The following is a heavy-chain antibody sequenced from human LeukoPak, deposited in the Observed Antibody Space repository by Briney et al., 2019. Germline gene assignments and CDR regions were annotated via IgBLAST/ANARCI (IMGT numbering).Heavy chain of an antibody. V-gene: IGHV3-7*01. J-gene: IGHJ4*02. CDR2: INQDGSEK. D-gene: IGHD3-22*01. CDR3: ATYCYDNTGLI. Sequence: GGSLRLSCAASGLTFSYYWMSWVRQAPGKGLEWVANINQDGSEKYYVDSVKGRFTISRDNAKNSLYLLMNSLRAEDAAVYYCATYCYDNTGLIWGQGTLVTVSS. CDR1: GLTFSYYW.